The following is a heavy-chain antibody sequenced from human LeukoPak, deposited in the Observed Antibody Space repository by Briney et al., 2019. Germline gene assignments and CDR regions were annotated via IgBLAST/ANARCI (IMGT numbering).Heavy chain of an antibody. CDR2: IHPNSGGT. CDR3: AREGLGATKNFDY. V-gene: IGHV1-2*02. J-gene: IGHJ4*02. CDR1: GYXFTAFL. Sequence: GASVKVSCKASGYXFTAFLIHWVRQAPGQGLEWMGCIHPNSGGTKYAQKFQGRVTMTRDTSINTAYMDLDRLISDDAAVYYCAREGLGATKNFDYWGQGTPVIVSP. D-gene: IGHD1-26*01.